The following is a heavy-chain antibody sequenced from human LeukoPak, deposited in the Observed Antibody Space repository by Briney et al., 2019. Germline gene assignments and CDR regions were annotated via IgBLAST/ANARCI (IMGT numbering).Heavy chain of an antibody. D-gene: IGHD3-22*01. CDR2: IEHRDSYT. CDR1: GYSFTNYW. J-gene: IGHJ3*02. V-gene: IGHV5-10-1*01. Sequence: GESLRISCKGSGYSFTNYWISWVRQMPGKGLEWMGRIEHRDSYTNYSPSFQGHVTISADKSISTAYLQWSSLKASDTAMYYCARHYRYYYDSSDFYYGASGAFDIWGQGTMVTVSS. CDR3: ARHYRYYYDSSDFYYGASGAFDI.